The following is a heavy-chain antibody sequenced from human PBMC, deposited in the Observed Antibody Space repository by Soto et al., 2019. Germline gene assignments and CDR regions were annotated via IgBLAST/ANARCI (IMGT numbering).Heavy chain of an antibody. J-gene: IGHJ6*02. D-gene: IGHD3-22*01. CDR2: ISPNSGGT. V-gene: IGHV1-2*04. CDR3: ARDLNYYDSSGYYDGTGYYGMDV. CDR1: GYTLTGYS. Sequence: ASVKVACKASGYTLTGYSMHWVRQATGQGLEWMGWISPNSGGTNYAQKFQGWVTMTSDTSISTAYMELSRLRSDDTAVYYCARDLNYYDSSGYYDGTGYYGMDVWGQGTTVTVSS.